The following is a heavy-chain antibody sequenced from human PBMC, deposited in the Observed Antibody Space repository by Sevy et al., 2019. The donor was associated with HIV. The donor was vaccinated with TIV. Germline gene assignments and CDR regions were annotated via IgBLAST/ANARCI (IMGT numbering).Heavy chain of an antibody. CDR1: GYTFTSYG. D-gene: IGHD3-22*01. CDR2: ISAYNGNT. J-gene: IGHJ4*02. CDR3: ARALGDSSGYPHFDY. V-gene: IGHV1-18*01. Sequence: ASVKVSCKASGYTFTSYGISWVRLAPGQGLEWMGWISAYNGNTNYAQKLQGRVTMTTDTSTSTAYMELRSLRSDDTAVYYCARALGDSSGYPHFDYWGQGTLVTVSS.